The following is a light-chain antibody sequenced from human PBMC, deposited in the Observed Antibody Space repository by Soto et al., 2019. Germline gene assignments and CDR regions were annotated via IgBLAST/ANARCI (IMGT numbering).Light chain of an antibody. CDR1: QSVSLS. CDR2: DAS. J-gene: IGKJ1*01. CDR3: QQRTSWPPWT. Sequence: EIVLTQSPGTLSLSPGERATLSCRASQSVSLSLAWYQQKPGQPPRLLIYDASMRASGIPARFSGSGSGTDFTLTISSLEPEDFAVYYCQQRTSWPPWTFGQGTKVEIK. V-gene: IGKV3-11*01.